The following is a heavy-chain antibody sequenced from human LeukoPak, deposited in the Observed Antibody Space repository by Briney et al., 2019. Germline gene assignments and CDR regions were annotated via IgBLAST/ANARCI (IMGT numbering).Heavy chain of an antibody. D-gene: IGHD2-2*02. CDR3: AGGRLGYCSSTSCYKYYYMDV. V-gene: IGHV4-34*01. CDR2: INHSGST. J-gene: IGHJ6*03. CDR1: GGSFSGYY. Sequence: SEALSLTCAVYGGSFSGYYWSWIRQPPGKGLEWSGEINHSGSTNYNPSLKSRVTISVDTSKNKFSLKLSTVTAADTAVYYCAGGRLGYCSSTSCYKYYYMDVWGKGTTVTVSS.